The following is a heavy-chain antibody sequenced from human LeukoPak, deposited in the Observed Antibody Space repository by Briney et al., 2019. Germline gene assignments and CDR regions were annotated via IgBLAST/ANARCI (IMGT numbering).Heavy chain of an antibody. CDR3: ARMRIYDPLYYGSGSYYSYFDY. CDR1: GGSISSYY. J-gene: IGHJ4*02. Sequence: SETLSLTCTVSGGSISSYYWSWIRQPAGKGLEWIGRIYTSGSTNYNPSLKSRVTMSVDTSKNQFSLKLSSVTAADTAVYYCARMRIYDPLYYGSGSYYSYFDYWGQGTLVTVSS. D-gene: IGHD3-10*01. V-gene: IGHV4-4*07. CDR2: IYTSGST.